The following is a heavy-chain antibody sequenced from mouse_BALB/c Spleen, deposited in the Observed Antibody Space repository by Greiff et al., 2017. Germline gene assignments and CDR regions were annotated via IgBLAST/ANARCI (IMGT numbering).Heavy chain of an antibody. D-gene: IGHD2-1*01. Sequence: DVQLVESGGGLVQPGGSLKLSCAASGFAFSSYDMSWVRQTPEKRLEWVAYISSGSSTIYYADTVKGRFTISRDNPKNTLFLQMTSLRSEDTAMYYCARDGNYFTPYYFDYWGQGTTLTVSS. CDR1: GFAFSSYD. J-gene: IGHJ2*01. V-gene: IGHV5-17*02. CDR3: ARDGNYFTPYYFDY. CDR2: ISSGSSTI.